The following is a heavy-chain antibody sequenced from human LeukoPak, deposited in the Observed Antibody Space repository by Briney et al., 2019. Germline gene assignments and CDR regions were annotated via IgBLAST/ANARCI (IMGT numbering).Heavy chain of an antibody. CDR2: IYYSGST. J-gene: IGHJ6*02. CDR3: ARLRFTDYYYYGMDV. CDR1: GGSISNYY. Sequence: PSETLSLTCTVSGGSISNYYWSWIRQPPGKGLEWIGYIYYSGSTSYNPSLKSRVTISVDTSKNQFSLKLSSVTAADTAVYYCARLRFTDYYYYGMDVWGQGTTVTVSS. V-gene: IGHV4-59*08. D-gene: IGHD3-10*01.